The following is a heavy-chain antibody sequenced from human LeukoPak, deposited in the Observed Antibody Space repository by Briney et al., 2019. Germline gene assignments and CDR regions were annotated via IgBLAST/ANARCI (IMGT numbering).Heavy chain of an antibody. CDR2: INHSGST. CDR3: ARRGEYSGSPLDY. CDR1: GGSFGGYY. V-gene: IGHV4-34*01. D-gene: IGHD5-12*01. Sequence: SETLSLTCAVYGGSFGGYYWSWIRQPPGKGLEWIGEINHSGSTNYNPSLKSRVTISVDTSKNQFSLKLSSVTAADTAVYYCARRGEYSGSPLDYWGQGTLVTVSS. J-gene: IGHJ4*02.